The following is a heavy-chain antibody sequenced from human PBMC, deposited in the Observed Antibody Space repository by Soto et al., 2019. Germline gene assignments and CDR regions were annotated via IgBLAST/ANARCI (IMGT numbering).Heavy chain of an antibody. Sequence: GGSLRLSCAASGFTFSSYGMHWVRQAPGKGLEWVAVIWYDGSNKYYADSVKGRFTISRDNSKNTLYLQMNSLRAEDTAVYYCARDGSELRRERYYYYYMDVWGKGTTVTVSS. CDR2: IWYDGSNK. CDR3: ARDGSELRRERYYYYYMDV. D-gene: IGHD3-16*01. CDR1: GFTFSSYG. V-gene: IGHV3-33*01. J-gene: IGHJ6*03.